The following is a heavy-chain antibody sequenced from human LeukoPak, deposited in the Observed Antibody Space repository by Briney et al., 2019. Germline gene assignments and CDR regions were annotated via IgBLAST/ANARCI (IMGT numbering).Heavy chain of an antibody. CDR3: ATYCSSTSCSRANWFDP. Sequence: GESLKISCKGSGSRFTSYCIGWVRQMPGKGLEWLGIIYPGDSNTGYSPTFQGQVTISADKSTSTAYLQWSSLKASDTAMYYCATYCSSTSCSRANWFDPWGQGTLVTVSS. J-gene: IGHJ5*02. V-gene: IGHV5-51*01. CDR1: GSRFTSYC. CDR2: IYPGDSNT. D-gene: IGHD2-2*01.